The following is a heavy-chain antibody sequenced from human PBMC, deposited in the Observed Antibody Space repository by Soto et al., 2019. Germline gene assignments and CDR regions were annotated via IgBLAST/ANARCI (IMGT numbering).Heavy chain of an antibody. CDR1: GGSISSYY. V-gene: IGHV4-59*01. CDR3: ARVLRGSGKKVDWFDP. Sequence: SDTLXLTCTVSGGSISSYYWSWIRQPPGKGLEWIGYIYYSGSTNYNPSLKSRVTISVDTSKNQFSLKLSPVTAADTAVYYCARVLRGSGKKVDWFDPWSQGTLVTVSS. CDR2: IYYSGST. D-gene: IGHD3-10*01. J-gene: IGHJ5*02.